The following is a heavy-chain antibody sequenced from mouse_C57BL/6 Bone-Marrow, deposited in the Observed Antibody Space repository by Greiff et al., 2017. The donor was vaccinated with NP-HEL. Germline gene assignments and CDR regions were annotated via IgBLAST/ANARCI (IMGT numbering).Heavy chain of an antibody. V-gene: IGHV14-4*01. D-gene: IGHD2-14*01. CDR2: IDPENGDT. Sequence: EVQRVESGAELVRPGASVKLSCTASGFNIKDDYMHWVKQRPEQGLEWIGWIDPENGDTQYASKFQGKATITADTSSNTAYLQLSSLTSEDTAVYYCTGGVPGFDYWGQGTTLTVSS. CDR3: TGGVPGFDY. CDR1: GFNIKDDY. J-gene: IGHJ2*01.